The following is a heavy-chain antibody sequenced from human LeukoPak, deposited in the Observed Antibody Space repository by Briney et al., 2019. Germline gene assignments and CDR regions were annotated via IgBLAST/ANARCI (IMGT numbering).Heavy chain of an antibody. Sequence: GGSLGLSCAASGFTFNTYAMSWVRQAPGKGLEWVSTISDSGGSTYYADSVKGRFTISRDNSKNTLYLQMNGLRAEDTAVYYCARLYYYNSSGYGSIPYWGQGPLVTVSS. V-gene: IGHV3-23*01. D-gene: IGHD3-22*01. CDR3: ARLYYYNSSGYGSIPY. J-gene: IGHJ4*02. CDR2: ISDSGGST. CDR1: GFTFNTYA.